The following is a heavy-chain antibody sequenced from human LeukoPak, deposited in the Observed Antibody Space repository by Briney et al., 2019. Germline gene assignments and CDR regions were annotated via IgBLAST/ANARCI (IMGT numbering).Heavy chain of an antibody. CDR3: ASWKRRAGDWDAFEI. V-gene: IGHV1-8*01. CDR2: MNPNSGNT. J-gene: IGHJ3*02. Sequence: ASVKVSCKASGYTFTSYDINWVRQATGQGLEWMGWMNPNSGNTGYAQKFQGRVTMTSDTSISTAYMELSRLRSDDTAVYYCASWKRRAGDWDAFEIWGQGTMVTVSS. CDR1: GYTFTSYD. D-gene: IGHD2-21*02.